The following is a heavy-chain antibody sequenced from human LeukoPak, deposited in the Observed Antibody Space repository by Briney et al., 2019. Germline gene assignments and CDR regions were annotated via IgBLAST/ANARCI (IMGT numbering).Heavy chain of an antibody. Sequence: GGSLRLSCAVSGFTFSSYAMSWVRQAPEKGLEWVSVITSDGGSTHYAASVKGGFTVTRYNSKNTLYLQMNSLRAEDTAVYYCAKGPNGDSNYFFDYWGQGTLVTVSS. D-gene: IGHD4-11*01. CDR2: ITSDGGST. J-gene: IGHJ4*02. CDR3: AKGPNGDSNYFFDY. CDR1: GFTFSSYA. V-gene: IGHV3-23*01.